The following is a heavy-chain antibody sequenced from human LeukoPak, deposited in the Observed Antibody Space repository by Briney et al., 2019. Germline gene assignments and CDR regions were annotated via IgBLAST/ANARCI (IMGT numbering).Heavy chain of an antibody. D-gene: IGHD3-10*01. CDR2: IYYSGST. Sequence: SETLSLTCTVSGGSISSGDYYWSWIRQPPGRGLEWIGYIYYSGSTYYNPSLKSRVTISLDTSKNQFSLKLSSVTAADTAVYYCARDGWLGSYYYMDVGAKGPRSPSP. V-gene: IGHV4-30-4*08. CDR3: ARDGWLGSYYYMDV. CDR1: GGSISSGDYY. J-gene: IGHJ6*03.